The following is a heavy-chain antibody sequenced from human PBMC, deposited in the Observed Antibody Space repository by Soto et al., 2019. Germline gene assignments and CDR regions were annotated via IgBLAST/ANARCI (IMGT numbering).Heavy chain of an antibody. CDR2: IWYDGNNK. Sequence: VQLVESGGGVVQPGRSLRLSCAASGFTFSSYGIHWVRQAPGKGLEWVAVIWYDGNNKYYTDSVKGRFTISRDNSKNTLYLQMNSLRAEDTAVYYCARGWGASGSSHFDYWGQGTLVAVSS. J-gene: IGHJ4*02. V-gene: IGHV3-33*01. D-gene: IGHD1-26*01. CDR1: GFTFSSYG. CDR3: ARGWGASGSSHFDY.